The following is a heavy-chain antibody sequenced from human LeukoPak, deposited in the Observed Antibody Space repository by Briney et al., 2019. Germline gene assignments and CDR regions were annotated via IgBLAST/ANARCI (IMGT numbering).Heavy chain of an antibody. Sequence: ASVKVSCKASGYTFTGYYMHWVRQAPGQGLEWMGWINPNSGGTNYAQKFQGRVTMTRDTSISTAYMELSRLRSDDTAVYYCARDFLYCSSTGCLRGYSYGYWFDYWGQGTLVTVSS. CDR2: INPNSGGT. J-gene: IGHJ4*02. V-gene: IGHV1-2*02. CDR3: ARDFLYCSSTGCLRGYSYGYWFDY. D-gene: IGHD5-18*01. CDR1: GYTFTGYY.